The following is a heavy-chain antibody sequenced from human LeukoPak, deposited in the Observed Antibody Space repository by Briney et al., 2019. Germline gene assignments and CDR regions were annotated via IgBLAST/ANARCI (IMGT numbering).Heavy chain of an antibody. CDR1: GYTFTSYG. J-gene: IGHJ3*02. Sequence: ASVKVSCKASGYTFTSYGISWVRQAPGQGLEWMGWISAYNGNTNYAQKLQGRVTMTTDTSTSTAYMEPRSLRSDDTAVYYCARALDCSSTSCYLRYFDWLSPRGAFDIWGQGTMVTVSS. V-gene: IGHV1-18*01. CDR3: ARALDCSSTSCYLRYFDWLSPRGAFDI. D-gene: IGHD2-2*01. CDR2: ISAYNGNT.